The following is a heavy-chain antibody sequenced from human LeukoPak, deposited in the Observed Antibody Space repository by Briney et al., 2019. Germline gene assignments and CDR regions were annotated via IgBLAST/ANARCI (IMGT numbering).Heavy chain of an antibody. V-gene: IGHV3-30-3*01. Sequence: GGALRLSCAASGFTFRSYSMHWVRQAPGKGLEWVAGISYDGSNKYYADSVKGRFTISSDNPKNTLYLQMTSLRADDTAVYYCARDVFYASGRYYSLWGQGTLVTVSS. CDR1: GFTFRSYS. D-gene: IGHD3-10*01. CDR2: ISYDGSNK. J-gene: IGHJ4*02. CDR3: ARDVFYASGRYYSL.